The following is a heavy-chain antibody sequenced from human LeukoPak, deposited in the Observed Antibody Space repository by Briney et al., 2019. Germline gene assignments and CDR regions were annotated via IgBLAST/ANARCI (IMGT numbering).Heavy chain of an antibody. J-gene: IGHJ6*02. V-gene: IGHV1-46*01. CDR2: INPSGGST. CDR3: ARPSLYYYYGMDV. CDR1: GSTFRNYA. Sequence: ASVKVSCKASGSTFRNYAINWVRQAPGQGLEWMGIINPSGGSTSYAQKFQGRVTMTRDTSTSTVYMELSSLRSEDTAVYYCARPSLYYYYGMDVWGQGTTVTVSS.